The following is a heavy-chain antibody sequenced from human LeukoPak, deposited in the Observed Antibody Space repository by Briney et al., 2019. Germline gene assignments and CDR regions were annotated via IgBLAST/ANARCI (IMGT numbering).Heavy chain of an antibody. D-gene: IGHD6-19*01. J-gene: IGHJ4*02. CDR2: ISGSGGST. CDR3: AKGKYSSGGVPDY. V-gene: IGHV3-23*01. CDR1: GFTFSSYA. Sequence: GGCLRLSCAASGFTFSSYAMSWVRQAPGKGLEWVSAISGSGGSTYYADSVKGRFTVSRDNSKNTLYLQINSLRGEDTAVYYCAKGKYSSGGVPDYWGQGTLVTVSS.